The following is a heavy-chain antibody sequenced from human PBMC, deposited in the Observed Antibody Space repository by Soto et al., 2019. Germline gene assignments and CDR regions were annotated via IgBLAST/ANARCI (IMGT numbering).Heavy chain of an antibody. D-gene: IGHD6-13*01. CDR2: ISSSSSYT. J-gene: IGHJ4*02. CDR3: ARTHKPASSSNIDY. V-gene: IGHV3-11*06. Sequence: PGGSLRLSCAASGFTFSDYYMSWIRQAPGKGLEWVSYISSSSSYTNYADSVKGRFTISRDNAKNSLYRQMNSLRAEDTAVYYCARTHKPASSSNIDYWGQGTLVTVSS. CDR1: GFTFSDYY.